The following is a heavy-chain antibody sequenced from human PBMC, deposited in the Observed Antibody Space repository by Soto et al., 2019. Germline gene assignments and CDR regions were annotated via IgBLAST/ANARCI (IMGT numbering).Heavy chain of an antibody. V-gene: IGHV3-43D*04. D-gene: IGHD3-22*01. J-gene: IGHJ4*02. CDR2: ISWDGGST. Sequence: EVQLVESGGVVVQPGGSLRLSCAASGFTFDDYAMHWVRQAPGKGLEWVSLISWDGGSTYYADSVKGRFTISRDNSKNSLYLQMNSLRAEDTALYYCAKGGGYDSSGYYHNFDYWGQGTLVTVSS. CDR1: GFTFDDYA. CDR3: AKGGGYDSSGYYHNFDY.